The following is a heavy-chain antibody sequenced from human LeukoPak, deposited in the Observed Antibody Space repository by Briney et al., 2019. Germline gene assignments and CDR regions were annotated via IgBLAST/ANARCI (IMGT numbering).Heavy chain of an antibody. CDR1: GGSISSYY. CDR3: ARLGFQDGYNS. V-gene: IGHV4-39*01. J-gene: IGHJ4*02. Sequence: SETLSLTCTVSGGSISSYYWSWIRQPPGKGLEWIGSIYYSGSTYYNPSLKSRVTISVDTSKNQFSLKLSSVTAADTAVCYCARLGFQDGYNSWGQGTLVTVSS. CDR2: IYYSGST. D-gene: IGHD5-24*01.